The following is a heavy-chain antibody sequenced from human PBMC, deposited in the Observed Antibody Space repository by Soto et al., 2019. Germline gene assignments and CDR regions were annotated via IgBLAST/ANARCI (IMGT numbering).Heavy chain of an antibody. V-gene: IGHV3-48*01. CDR1: GFTFSSYS. Sequence: GGSLRLSCAASGFTFSSYSMNWVRQAPGKGLEWVSYISSSSDTIFYADSVKGRFTFSRDNAKNSLYLQMNSLRAEDTAVYYCARDSSSDWDVWNVFDIWGQGTMVTVSS. D-gene: IGHD6-19*01. J-gene: IGHJ3*02. CDR3: ARDSSSDWDVWNVFDI. CDR2: ISSSSDTI.